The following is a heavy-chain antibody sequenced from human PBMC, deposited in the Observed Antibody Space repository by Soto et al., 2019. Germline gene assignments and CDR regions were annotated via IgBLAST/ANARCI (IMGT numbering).Heavy chain of an antibody. J-gene: IGHJ4*02. V-gene: IGHV3-7*01. CDR1: GFTFKNYW. CDR2: IEQDGSER. CDR3: ARGTSATTLFLY. D-gene: IGHD2-2*01. Sequence: EVQVVESGGDLVQPGGSLRLSCVVSGFTFKNYWMSWVRQAPGKGLEWVANIEQDGSERDYVDSVKGRFTISRDNAKNSVLLQMDSLRVDGTAVYYCARGTSATTLFLYWGQGTRVTVSS.